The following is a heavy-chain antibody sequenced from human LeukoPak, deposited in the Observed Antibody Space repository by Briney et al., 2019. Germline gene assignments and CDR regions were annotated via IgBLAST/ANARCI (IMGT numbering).Heavy chain of an antibody. D-gene: IGHD6-13*01. CDR3: ARDSHIAGVAYYFDY. CDR1: GYTFSAYG. CDR2: ISAYTGNT. Sequence: ASVKVSCKASGYTFSAYGISWVRQAPGQGLEWMRYISAYTGNTSYAQNLQGRLTMTTDTPTSTAYMELRSLRSDDTAFYYCARDSHIAGVAYYFDYWGQGTLVTVSS. V-gene: IGHV1-18*01. J-gene: IGHJ4*02.